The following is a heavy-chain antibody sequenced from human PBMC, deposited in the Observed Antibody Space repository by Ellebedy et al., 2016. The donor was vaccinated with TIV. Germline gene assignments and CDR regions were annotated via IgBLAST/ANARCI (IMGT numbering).Heavy chain of an antibody. CDR2: MYYDGST. CDR1: GDSITSRTFF. J-gene: IGHJ1*01. D-gene: IGHD3-22*01. Sequence: SETLSLXXTVSGDSITSRTFFWSWIRQPPGKGLDWIANMYYDGSTYYKSSLRSRVTMSADTSKNQFSLKLSSVMAADTAVYYCARPREERDYFDTGAYQQYFQHWGQGTQVTVSS. V-gene: IGHV4-39*01. CDR3: ARPREERDYFDTGAYQQYFQH.